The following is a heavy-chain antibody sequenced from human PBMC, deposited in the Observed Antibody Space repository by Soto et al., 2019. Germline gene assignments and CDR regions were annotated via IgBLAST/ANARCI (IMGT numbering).Heavy chain of an antibody. D-gene: IGHD1-26*01. CDR1: SGSIGTYF. CDR2: IYYSGTT. CDR3: ARGRGGTYDAFDI. Sequence: QVQLRESGPGLVKPSATLSLTCKVSSGSIGTYFWSWIRQPPGKGLEWIGYIYYSGTTNYNPSLKSRVTIFLDTSKTQFSLRLSSVTAADTAVYYCARGRGGTYDAFDIWGQGTLVTVSS. J-gene: IGHJ3*02. V-gene: IGHV4-59*01.